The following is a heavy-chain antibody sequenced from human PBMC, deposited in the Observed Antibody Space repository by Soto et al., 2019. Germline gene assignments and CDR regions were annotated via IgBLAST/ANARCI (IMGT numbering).Heavy chain of an antibody. CDR1: GYSFTTYW. V-gene: IGHV5-51*01. CDR3: ARHAIAAPGDY. CDR2: IFPGDSDT. D-gene: IGHD6-13*01. Sequence: GESLKISCMGSGYSFTTYWIAWVRQMPGKGLEWMGIIFPGDSDTRYSPSFQGQVTISADKSSSTAYLQWRSLRASDTAMYFCARHAIAAPGDYWGQGTLVTVSS. J-gene: IGHJ4*02.